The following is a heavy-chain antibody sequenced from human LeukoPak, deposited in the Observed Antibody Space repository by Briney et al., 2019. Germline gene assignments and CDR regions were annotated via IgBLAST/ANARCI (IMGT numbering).Heavy chain of an antibody. CDR3: TRRKDYDFWSGYLSGPDFDY. Sequence: GGSLRLSCAASGFTFSGSAMHWVRQASGKGLEWIGRIRSKANSFATAYAASVEGRFTISRDDSKNTTFLQMNSLKTEDTAAYYCTRRKDYDFWSGYLSGPDFDYWGQGTLVTVSS. V-gene: IGHV3-73*01. J-gene: IGHJ4*02. CDR1: GFTFSGSA. CDR2: IRSKANSFAT. D-gene: IGHD3-3*01.